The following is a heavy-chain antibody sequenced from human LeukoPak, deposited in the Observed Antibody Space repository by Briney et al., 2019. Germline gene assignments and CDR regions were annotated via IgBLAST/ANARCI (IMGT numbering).Heavy chain of an antibody. V-gene: IGHV1-18*01. Sequence: GASVTVSFKASGYTFTSYGISWVRQAPGQGLEWMGWISAYNGNTNYAQKLQGRVTMTTDTSTSTAYMELRSLRSDDTAVYYCARVGHLGYYDSSGYYEYFQHWGQGTLVTVSS. D-gene: IGHD3-22*01. CDR1: GYTFTSYG. CDR2: ISAYNGNT. J-gene: IGHJ1*01. CDR3: ARVGHLGYYDSSGYYEYFQH.